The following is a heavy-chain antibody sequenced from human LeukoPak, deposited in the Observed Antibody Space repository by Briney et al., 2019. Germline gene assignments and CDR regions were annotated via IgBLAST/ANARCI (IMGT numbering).Heavy chain of an antibody. CDR1: GFTFSSNS. CDR2: ISSSSDYI. D-gene: IGHD6-13*01. V-gene: IGHV3-21*01. Sequence: GGSLRLSCAASGFTFSSNSMNWVRQAPGKGLEWVSSISSSSDYIYYADSVKGRSTISRDNSKNTLYLQMNSLRAEDTAVYYCARVSLIAAAGYYYYGMDVWGQGTTVTVSS. CDR3: ARVSLIAAAGYYYYGMDV. J-gene: IGHJ6*02.